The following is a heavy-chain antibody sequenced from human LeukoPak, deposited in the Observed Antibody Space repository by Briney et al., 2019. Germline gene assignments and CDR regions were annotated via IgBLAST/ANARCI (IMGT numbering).Heavy chain of an antibody. V-gene: IGHV4-30-2*01. Sequence: SETLSLTRAVFAGSMSSGGSFWSWIRQPPGKGLEWIGYIYHSGSTYYNPSLKSRVTISVDRSKNQFSLKLSSVTAADTAVYYCARYYRDHLNLFDPWGQGTLVTVSS. J-gene: IGHJ5*02. D-gene: IGHD4-17*01. CDR3: ARYYRDHLNLFDP. CDR1: AGSMSSGGSF. CDR2: IYHSGST.